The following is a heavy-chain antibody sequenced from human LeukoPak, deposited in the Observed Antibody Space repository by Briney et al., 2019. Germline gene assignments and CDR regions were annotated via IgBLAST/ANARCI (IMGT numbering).Heavy chain of an antibody. CDR2: IRGSNYNT. V-gene: IGHV3-23*01. CDR1: GFIFSNYA. J-gene: IGHJ4*02. D-gene: IGHD2-15*01. Sequence: PGGSLRLSCAASGFIFSNYAMSWVRQAPGKGLEWVSDIRGSNYNTYYADSVRGRFTNSTDNSKNTLYLQMNSLRAEDTAIYFCAKSRSGVSSCYNYWGQGTLVTVSS. CDR3: AKSRSGVSSCYNY.